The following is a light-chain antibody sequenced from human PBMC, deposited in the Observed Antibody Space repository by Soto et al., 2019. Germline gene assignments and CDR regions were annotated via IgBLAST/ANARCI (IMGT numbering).Light chain of an antibody. CDR3: CSHAGSYTYV. V-gene: IGLV2-11*01. Sequence: QSVLTQPRSVSGSPGQSLTISCTGTSSDVGGYNYVSWYQQYPGKVPKLMIYDVTKRPSGAPDRFSGSKSGNTASLTISGLQAEDEADYYCCSHAGSYTYVFGTGTKVTVL. CDR1: SSDVGGYNY. J-gene: IGLJ1*01. CDR2: DVT.